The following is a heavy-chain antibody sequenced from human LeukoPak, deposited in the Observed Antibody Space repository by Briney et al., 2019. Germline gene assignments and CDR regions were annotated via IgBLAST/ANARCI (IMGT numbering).Heavy chain of an antibody. Sequence: GESLKISCKASGDSFTSYWIAWVRQMPGKGLEWMGIIYPGDSDTKYSPSFQGHVIFSADKSISTAYLEWSSLRASDTAMYYCASQGASGPLDYWGQGTVVTVSS. V-gene: IGHV5-51*01. CDR3: ASQGASGPLDY. CDR2: IYPGDSDT. CDR1: GDSFTSYW. J-gene: IGHJ4*02.